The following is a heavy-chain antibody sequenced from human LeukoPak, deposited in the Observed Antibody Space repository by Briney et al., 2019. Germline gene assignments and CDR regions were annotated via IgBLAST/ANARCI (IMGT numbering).Heavy chain of an antibody. CDR1: GYTFTVYY. V-gene: IGHV1-2*02. D-gene: IGHD5-24*01. Sequence: ASVKVSCKASGYTFTVYYMHWVRQAPGQGLEWMGWINPNSGGTNYAQKFQGRVTMTRDTSISTAYMELSRLRSDDTAVYYCARGLVEMATNSGYDYWGQGTLVTVSS. CDR2: INPNSGGT. CDR3: ARGLVEMATNSGYDY. J-gene: IGHJ4*02.